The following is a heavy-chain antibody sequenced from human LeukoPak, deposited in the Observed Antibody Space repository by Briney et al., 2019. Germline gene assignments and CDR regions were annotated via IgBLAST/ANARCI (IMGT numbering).Heavy chain of an antibody. D-gene: IGHD1-1*01. J-gene: IGHJ4*02. CDR1: GFTFSSYG. Sequence: PGGSLRLSCAASGFTFSSYGMHWVRQAPGKGLEWISYISSSSINIHYGDSVKGRFTISGGNAENSLYLQMNSPRAEDTAVYYCARDSIQLWPNAIDFWGQGTLVTVSS. CDR2: ISSSSINI. CDR3: ARDSIQLWPNAIDF. V-gene: IGHV3-48*01.